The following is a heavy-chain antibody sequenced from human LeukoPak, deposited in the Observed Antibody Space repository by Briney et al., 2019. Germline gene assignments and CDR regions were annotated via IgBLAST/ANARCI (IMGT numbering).Heavy chain of an antibody. CDR3: ARVSRDMTSPSDY. J-gene: IGHJ4*02. V-gene: IGHV3-30-3*01. CDR2: TSYDGSNK. Sequence: PGGSLRLSCAASGFTFSSYAMHWVRQAPGKGLEWVAITSYDGSNKYYADSVKGRFTISRDNSKNTLYLQMNSLRAEDTALYYCARVSRDMTSPSDYWGQGTLVTVSS. CDR1: GFTFSSYA. D-gene: IGHD2-15*01.